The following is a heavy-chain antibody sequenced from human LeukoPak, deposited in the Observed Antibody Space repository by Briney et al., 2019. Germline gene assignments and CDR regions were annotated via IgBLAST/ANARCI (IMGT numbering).Heavy chain of an antibody. CDR1: IFVFSEYY. D-gene: IGHD6-13*01. CDR2: IDYSSKYI. CDR3: ATPAAGPGAEYSQY. J-gene: IGHJ1*01. V-gene: IGHV3-21*01. Sequence: GGSLRLSCETSIFVFSEYYMHWVRQAPGKGLEWVSSIDYSSKYIYTADSVKGRFTTSRDNAKNSLDLQMNSLKAEDTAVYYCATPAAGPGAEYSQYWGQGTLVIVSS.